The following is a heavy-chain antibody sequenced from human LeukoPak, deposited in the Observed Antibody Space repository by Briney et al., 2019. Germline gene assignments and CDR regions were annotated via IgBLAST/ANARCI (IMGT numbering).Heavy chain of an antibody. CDR3: ARKGKTLLGYVDWKAMDV. CDR1: AYTFTNYW. CDR2: VNPSDGIT. Sequence: ASVKVSCKASAYTFTNYWMHWVRQAPGQGLEWVGAVNPSDGITNYAQNFQGRVTMARDTSTSTVYMDLSSLRSEDTAVYYCARKGKTLLGYVDWKAMDVWGQGTTVTVSS. V-gene: IGHV1-46*01. J-gene: IGHJ6*02. D-gene: IGHD3-9*01.